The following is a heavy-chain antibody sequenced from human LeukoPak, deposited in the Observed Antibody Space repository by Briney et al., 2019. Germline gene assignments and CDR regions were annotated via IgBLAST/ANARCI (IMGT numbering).Heavy chain of an antibody. CDR1: GFTFSSYA. Sequence: GGSLRLSCAASGFTFSSYAMSWVRQAPGKGLEWVSGMSSSGGSTNYADSVKGRFTISRDNSKSTLYLQMNSLRAEDTAVYYCAKETYGILDYWGQGTLVTVSS. CDR3: AKETYGILDY. D-gene: IGHD4-17*01. CDR2: MSSSGGST. V-gene: IGHV3-23*01. J-gene: IGHJ4*02.